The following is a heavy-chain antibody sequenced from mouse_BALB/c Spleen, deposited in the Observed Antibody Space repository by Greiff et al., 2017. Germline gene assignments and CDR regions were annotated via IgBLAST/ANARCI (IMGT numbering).Heavy chain of an antibody. Sequence: VQLQQSGAELVKPGAPVKLSCKASGYTFTSYWMNWVKQRPGRGLEWIGRIDPSDSETHYNQKFKDKATLTVDKSSSTAYIQLSSLTSEDSAVYYCARGYYGPDYWGQGTTLTVSS. J-gene: IGHJ2*01. CDR2: IDPSDSET. D-gene: IGHD1-1*01. CDR1: GYTFTSYW. V-gene: IGHV1-69*02. CDR3: ARGYYGPDY.